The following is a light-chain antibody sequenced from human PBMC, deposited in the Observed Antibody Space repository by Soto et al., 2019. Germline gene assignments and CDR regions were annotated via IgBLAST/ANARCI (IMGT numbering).Light chain of an antibody. Sequence: DIQMTQTASSLSASVGGRVTITCRASQSITSYLNWYQQKPGKAPKLLIYAASSLQSGVPSRFSGSGSGTDFTLTISSLQPEDFATYCQQSYSTLGLTFGGGTKVEIK. V-gene: IGKV1-39*01. CDR3: QQSYSTLGLT. J-gene: IGKJ4*01. CDR2: AAS. CDR1: QSITSY.